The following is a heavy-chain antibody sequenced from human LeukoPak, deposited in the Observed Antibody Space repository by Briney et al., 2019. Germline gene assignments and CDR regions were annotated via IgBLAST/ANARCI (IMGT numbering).Heavy chain of an antibody. V-gene: IGHV1-2*02. Sequence: ASVKVSCKASGYTFSDYYMHWVRQAPGQGLEWMGWINPNSGGTKYAQKFQGRVTLTRDTSISTAYMELSRLTSDDTAVYFCGKERGRIGTTGPSDYWGQGTLVTVSS. CDR2: INPNSGGT. J-gene: IGHJ4*02. CDR1: GYTFSDYY. CDR3: GKERGRIGTTGPSDY. D-gene: IGHD1-1*01.